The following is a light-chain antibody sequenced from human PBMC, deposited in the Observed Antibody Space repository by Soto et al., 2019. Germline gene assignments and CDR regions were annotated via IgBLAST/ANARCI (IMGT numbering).Light chain of an antibody. CDR1: QSVGSNY. CDR3: QQYATTPFT. J-gene: IGKJ3*01. Sequence: EIVLTQSPGTLSLSLGERATVSCRASQSVGSNYLAWYQRKPGQAPRLLIYGASSRATGIPDRFSGSGSGTDFTLTISGLEPEDFSVYYCQQYATTPFTFGPWNKV. V-gene: IGKV3-20*01. CDR2: GAS.